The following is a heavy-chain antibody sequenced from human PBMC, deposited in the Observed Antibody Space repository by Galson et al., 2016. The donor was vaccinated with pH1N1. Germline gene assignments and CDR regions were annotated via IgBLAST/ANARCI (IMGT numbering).Heavy chain of an antibody. CDR1: GYRFSNYW. J-gene: IGHJ3*02. CDR3: ARQGGYNIGRGYFGALDI. CDR2: IYPADSDT. V-gene: IGHV5-51*01. Sequence: QSGAEVKKPGESLKISCKGSGYRFSNYWIGWVRQMPGKGLECMGLIYPADSDTRYSPSIQGQVILSADKSMHTAYLQWSSLKASATAMYYCARQGGYNIGRGYFGALDIWCPRAMVTVSS. D-gene: IGHD5-18*01.